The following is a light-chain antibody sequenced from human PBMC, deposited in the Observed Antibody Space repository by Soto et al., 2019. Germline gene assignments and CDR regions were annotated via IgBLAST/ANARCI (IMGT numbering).Light chain of an antibody. J-gene: IGKJ1*01. CDR1: QSISSW. Sequence: DIQMTQSPSTLSASIGDRVTITCRASQSISSWLAWYQQKPGKAPKLLIYKASSLESGVPSKVSGSGSGTEFTLTISSLQPDDFAAYYCQQYSTYVWTFGQGTKVEI. V-gene: IGKV1-5*03. CDR3: QQYSTYVWT. CDR2: KAS.